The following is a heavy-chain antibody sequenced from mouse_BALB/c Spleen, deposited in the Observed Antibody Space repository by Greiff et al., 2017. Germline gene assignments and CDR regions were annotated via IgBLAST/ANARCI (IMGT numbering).Heavy chain of an antibody. J-gene: IGHJ2*01. V-gene: IGHV5-6-5*01. CDR2: ISSGGST. D-gene: IGHD1-1*01. Sequence: EVMLVESGGGLVKPGGSLKLSCAASGFTFSSYAMSWVRQTPEKRLEWVASISSGGSTYYPDSVKGRFTISRDNARNILYLQMSSLRSEDTAMYYCARGYYYGYYFDYWGQGTTLTVSS. CDR3: ARGYYYGYYFDY. CDR1: GFTFSSYA.